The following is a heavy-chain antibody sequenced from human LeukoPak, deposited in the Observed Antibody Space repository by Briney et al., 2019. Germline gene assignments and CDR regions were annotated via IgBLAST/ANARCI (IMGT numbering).Heavy chain of an antibody. CDR2: MNPNSGNT. CDR3: ARSVGATAEFDY. V-gene: IGHV1-8*01. CDR1: GYTFTSYD. Sequence: ASVKVSCKASGYTFTSYDINWVRQATGQGLEWMGWMNPNSGNTGYAQKFQGRVTMTRNTSISTAYMELSSLRSEDTAVYYCARSVGATAEFDYWGQGTLVTVSS. D-gene: IGHD1-26*01. J-gene: IGHJ4*02.